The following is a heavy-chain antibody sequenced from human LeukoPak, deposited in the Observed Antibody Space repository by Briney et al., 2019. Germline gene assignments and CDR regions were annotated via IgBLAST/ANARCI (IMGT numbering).Heavy chain of an antibody. D-gene: IGHD3-16*01. CDR1: GFTFSDYA. V-gene: IGHV4-4*02. CDR2: VYHSGST. J-gene: IGHJ5*02. CDR3: AGGVYYYTLGRTGWFDP. Sequence: GSLRLSCAASGFTFSDYAMHWVRQTPGKGLEWIGEVYHSGSTNYNPSLKSRVTMSVDKSKNHFSLKLNFVTAADTAIYYCAGGVYYYTLGRTGWFDPWGQGALVTVSS.